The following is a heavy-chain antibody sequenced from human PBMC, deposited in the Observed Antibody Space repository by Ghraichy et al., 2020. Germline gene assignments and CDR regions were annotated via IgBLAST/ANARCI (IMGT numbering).Heavy chain of an antibody. CDR2: SSYDGSHQ. V-gene: IGHV3-33*05. D-gene: IGHD4-17*01. Sequence: GESLNISCAASGFAFVSYGIHWVRQAPGKGLEWVAISSYDGSHQYYADSVKGRFSISRDNSKNTLYLQMNSLRAEDTAVYYCARDQRHSTLTTSPLYWGQGTLVTVSS. J-gene: IGHJ4*02. CDR1: GFAFVSYG. CDR3: ARDQRHSTLTTSPLY.